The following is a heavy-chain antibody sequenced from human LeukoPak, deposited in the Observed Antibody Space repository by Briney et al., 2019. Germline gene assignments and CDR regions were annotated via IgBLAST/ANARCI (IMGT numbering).Heavy chain of an antibody. CDR2: INDSGSS. CDR1: GGSXXGYD. Sequence: ETLSLTCXVYGGSXXGYDWSWIRQPPGKGLEWIGEINDSGSSNYNPSLNSHVTISLHTSNHQSSLKLSSVTAADTAVYYCARTTVVPPGLDYWGQGTLVTVSS. D-gene: IGHD4-23*01. V-gene: IGHV4-34*01. CDR3: ARTTVVPPGLDY. J-gene: IGHJ4*02.